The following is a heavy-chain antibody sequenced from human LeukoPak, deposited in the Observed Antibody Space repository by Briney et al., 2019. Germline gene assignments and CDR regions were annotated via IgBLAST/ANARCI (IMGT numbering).Heavy chain of an antibody. J-gene: IGHJ3*02. CDR2: IKSKTYDGTT. Sequence: PGRSLRLSCASSGFTFGDYGMSWVRQAPGKGLEWIAFIKSKTYDGTTEYAASVTGRFTISRDDSKSIAYLQMNSLKPEDTAVYYCTRDRMSGSPDAFDIWGQGTMVTVSS. CDR1: GFTFGDYG. CDR3: TRDRMSGSPDAFDI. V-gene: IGHV3-49*04. D-gene: IGHD1-26*01.